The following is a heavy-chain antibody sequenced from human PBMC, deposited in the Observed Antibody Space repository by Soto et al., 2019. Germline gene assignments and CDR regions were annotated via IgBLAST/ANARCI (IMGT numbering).Heavy chain of an antibody. CDR2: ISYDGSNK. CDR3: ARDRFEVVAATAYYYYGMDV. CDR1: GFTFSSYA. J-gene: IGHJ6*02. D-gene: IGHD2-15*01. Sequence: PVGSLRLSCAASGFTFSSYAMHWVRQAPGKGLEWVAVISYDGSNKYYADSVKGRFTISRDNSKNTLYLQMNSLRAEDTAVYYCARDRFEVVAATAYYYYGMDVWGQGTTVTVSS. V-gene: IGHV3-30-3*01.